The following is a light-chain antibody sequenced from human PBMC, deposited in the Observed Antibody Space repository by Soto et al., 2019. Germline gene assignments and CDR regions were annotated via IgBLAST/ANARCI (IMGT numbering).Light chain of an antibody. Sequence: QSLLTHPASVSGSPGQSITISCTGTSSDVGNYKYVSWYQQHPGKAPKLMIYEVSNRPSGVSNRFSGSKSGNTASLTISGLQAEDETDYYCFSYTSSGTYVFGTGTKVTGL. CDR1: SSDVGNYKY. CDR2: EVS. J-gene: IGLJ1*01. CDR3: FSYTSSGTYV. V-gene: IGLV2-14*01.